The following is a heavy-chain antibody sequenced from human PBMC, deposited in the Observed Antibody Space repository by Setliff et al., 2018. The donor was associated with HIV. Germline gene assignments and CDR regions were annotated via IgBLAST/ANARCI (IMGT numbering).Heavy chain of an antibody. Sequence: SETLSLTCTVSGGSISSSSYYWGWIRQPPGKGLEWIGSIYYSGSTYYNPSLKSRVTISVDTSKNQFSLKLSSVTAADTAVYYCAREGIVATLAAFDIWGQGTMVTVS. CDR2: IYYSGST. CDR3: AREGIVATLAAFDI. CDR1: GGSISSSSYY. D-gene: IGHD5-12*01. J-gene: IGHJ3*02. V-gene: IGHV4-39*07.